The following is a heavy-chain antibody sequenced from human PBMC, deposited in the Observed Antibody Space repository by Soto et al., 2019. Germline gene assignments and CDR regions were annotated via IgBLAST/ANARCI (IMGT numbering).Heavy chain of an antibody. CDR3: ASSYSGYLDN. Sequence: SETLSLTCSVSGGSMSSGAYYWNWIRHYPGKGLEWIAYIYHSGNTYYNPSLRSRITISVDTSKNQFSLKVASVTDADTAVYYCASSYSGYLDNWGPGILVTVSS. J-gene: IGHJ4*02. V-gene: IGHV4-31*03. CDR2: IYHSGNT. CDR1: GGSMSSGAYY. D-gene: IGHD3-22*01.